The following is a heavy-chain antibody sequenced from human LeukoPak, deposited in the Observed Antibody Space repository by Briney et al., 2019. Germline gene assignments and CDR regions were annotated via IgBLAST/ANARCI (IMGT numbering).Heavy chain of an antibody. J-gene: IGHJ6*03. D-gene: IGHD4-17*01. Sequence: GASVKVSCKASGYTFTCYYMHWVRQAPGQGLEWMGWINPNSGGTNYAQKFQGRVTMTRDTSISTAYMELSRLRSDDTAVYYCARESPPASRYGDSSARYYYYYYMDVWGKGTTVTVSS. CDR3: ARESPPASRYGDSSARYYYYYYMDV. CDR2: INPNSGGT. V-gene: IGHV1-2*02. CDR1: GYTFTCYY.